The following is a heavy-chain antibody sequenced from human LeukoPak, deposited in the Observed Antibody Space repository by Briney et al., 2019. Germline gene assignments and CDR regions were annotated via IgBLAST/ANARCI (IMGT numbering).Heavy chain of an antibody. CDR3: AWLRCDVGDCYSAGQNF. V-gene: IGHV3-74*01. CDR2: INSDGSST. Sequence: GGSLRLSCAASGFTFTKYWMHWVRQAPGQGLVWVSRINSDGSSTSYADSVKGRFSISRDNARNTLYLQMNSLRAEDTAVYFCAWLRCDVGDCYSAGQNFWGQGTLVTVSS. CDR1: GFTFTKYW. J-gene: IGHJ4*02. D-gene: IGHD2-21*02.